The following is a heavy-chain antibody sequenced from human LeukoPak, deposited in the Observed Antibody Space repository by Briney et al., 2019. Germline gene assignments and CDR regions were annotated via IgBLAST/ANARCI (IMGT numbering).Heavy chain of an antibody. CDR1: GYTFTIYG. D-gene: IGHD3-22*01. CDR2: ISAHNGNT. J-gene: IGHJ6*02. V-gene: IGHV1-18*01. Sequence: ASVTVSFTASGYTFTIYGISWVRQAPGQGQEWMGWISAHNGNTNYAQKLQGRVTMTTDTSTSTAYMELRSLRSDDTAVYYCARDYESSGYYYGMDVWGQGTTVTVSS. CDR3: ARDYESSGYYYGMDV.